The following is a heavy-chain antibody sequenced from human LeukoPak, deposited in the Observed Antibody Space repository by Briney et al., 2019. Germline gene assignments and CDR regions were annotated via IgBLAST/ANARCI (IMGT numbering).Heavy chain of an antibody. CDR1: GYTFTGYN. V-gene: IGHV1-2*02. CDR3: ARRWAGAFDN. J-gene: IGHJ4*02. D-gene: IGHD6-19*01. Sequence: ASVKVSCKASGYTFTGYNMHWVRQAPGQGLEWMGWINPNNGGTNYAQKFQGRVTMTSDTSIRTAYMEVGRLRSDDTAVYYCARRWAGAFDNWGQRTLVTVSS. CDR2: INPNNGGT.